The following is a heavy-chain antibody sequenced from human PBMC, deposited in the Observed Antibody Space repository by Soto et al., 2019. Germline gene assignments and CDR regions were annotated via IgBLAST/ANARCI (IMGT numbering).Heavy chain of an antibody. CDR3: ARGGGAYCSGGSCPRDY. Sequence: QVQLQESGPGLVKPSQTLSLTCTVSGGSISSGDYYWSWIRQPPGKGLEWIGYIYYSGSTYYNPSLKSRVTISVDTSKNQFSLKLSSVTAADTAVYYCARGGGAYCSGGSCPRDYWGQGTLVTVSS. J-gene: IGHJ4*02. CDR2: IYYSGST. D-gene: IGHD2-15*01. V-gene: IGHV4-30-4*01. CDR1: GGSISSGDYY.